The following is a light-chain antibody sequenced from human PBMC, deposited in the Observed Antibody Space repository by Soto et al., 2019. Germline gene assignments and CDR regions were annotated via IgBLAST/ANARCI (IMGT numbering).Light chain of an antibody. CDR1: QNINSG. Sequence: DIQMTQSPSTLSASAGDRVTITCRASQNINSGLAWYQQKPGKDPKRLIYEASILGSGVPSRFTGSRSGTEFTLTISSLQPDDLATYHCQQYNNYPWTFGQGTKVEIK. V-gene: IGKV1-5*03. CDR2: EAS. CDR3: QQYNNYPWT. J-gene: IGKJ1*01.